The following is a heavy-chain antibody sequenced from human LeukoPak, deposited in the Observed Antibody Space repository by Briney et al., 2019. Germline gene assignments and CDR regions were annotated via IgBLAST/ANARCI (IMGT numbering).Heavy chain of an antibody. V-gene: IGHV3-23*01. CDR3: AKDYYGPGDALDI. CDR2: ISGSGGST. J-gene: IGHJ3*02. Sequence: GGSLRLSCAASGFTFSSYGMSWVRQAPGKGLEWVSAISGSGGSTYYADSVKGRFTISRDNSKNTLYLQMNSLRAEDTAVYYCAKDYYGPGDALDIWGQGTMVTVSS. CDR1: GFTFSSYG. D-gene: IGHD3-10*01.